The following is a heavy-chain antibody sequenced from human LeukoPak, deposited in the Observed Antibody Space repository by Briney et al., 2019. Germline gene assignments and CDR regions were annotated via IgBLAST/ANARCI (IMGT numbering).Heavy chain of an antibody. V-gene: IGHV4-34*01. D-gene: IGHD3-10*01. CDR2: INHSGST. J-gene: IGHJ4*02. CDR1: GGSISSYY. Sequence: SETLSLTCTVSGGSISSYYWSWIRQPPGKGLEWIGEINHSGSTNYNPSLKSRVTISVDTSKNQFSLKLSSVTAADTAVYYCARSHLLWFGEFGGPDYWGQGTLVTVSS. CDR3: ARSHLLWFGEFGGPDY.